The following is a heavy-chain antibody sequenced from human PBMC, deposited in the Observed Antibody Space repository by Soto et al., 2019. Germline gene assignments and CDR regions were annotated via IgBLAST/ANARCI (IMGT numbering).Heavy chain of an antibody. V-gene: IGHV3-30-3*01. D-gene: IGHD3-22*01. CDR2: ISYDGSNK. CDR1: GFTFSSYA. Sequence: QVQLVESGGGVVQPGRSLRLSCAASGFTFSSYAMHWVRQAPGKGLEWVADISYDGSNKYYADSVKGRFTISRDNSKNTLYLQMNSLIDEDTAVYYCARERGGYYDSSGYGYFDYWGQVTLVTVSS. J-gene: IGHJ4*02. CDR3: ARERGGYYDSSGYGYFDY.